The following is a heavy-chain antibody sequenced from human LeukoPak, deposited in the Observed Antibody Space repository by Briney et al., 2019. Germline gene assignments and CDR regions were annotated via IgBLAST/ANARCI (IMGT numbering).Heavy chain of an antibody. Sequence: SCKASGYTFTSYYMHWVRQAPGQGLEWVAFIRYDGSNKYYADSVKGRFTISRDNSKNTLYLQMNSLRAEDTAVYYCAKAGTQGHYFDYWGQGTLVTVSS. D-gene: IGHD3-10*01. V-gene: IGHV3-30*02. J-gene: IGHJ4*02. CDR1: GYTFTSYY. CDR2: IRYDGSNK. CDR3: AKAGTQGHYFDY.